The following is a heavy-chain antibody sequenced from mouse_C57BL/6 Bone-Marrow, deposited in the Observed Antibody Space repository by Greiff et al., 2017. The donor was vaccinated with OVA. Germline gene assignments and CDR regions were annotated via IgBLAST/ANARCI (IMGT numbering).Heavy chain of an antibody. CDR1: GFTFSSYA. J-gene: IGHJ1*03. CDR2: ISSGGDYI. D-gene: IGHD1-1*01. Sequence: EVQVVESGEGLVKPGGSLKLSCAASGFTFSSYAMSWVRQTPEKRLEWVAYISSGGDYIYYADTVQGRFTISRDNARNTLYLQMSSLKSVDTAMYYVTREDYGSSYVGWYFDVWGTGTTVTVSS. V-gene: IGHV5-9-1*02. CDR3: TREDYGSSYVGWYFDV.